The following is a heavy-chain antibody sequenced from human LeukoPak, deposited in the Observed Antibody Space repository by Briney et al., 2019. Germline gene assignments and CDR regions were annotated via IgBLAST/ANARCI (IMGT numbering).Heavy chain of an antibody. V-gene: IGHV3-23*01. CDR2: ISGGGSST. CDR1: GFTFSSYA. J-gene: IGHJ4*02. Sequence: GGSLRLSCAAPGFTFSSYAMSWVRQAPGKGLEWVSAISGGGSSTYYADSVKGRFTISRDNFKSTLYLQMNSLRAEDTAVYYCAKAGWSYYDSNGYYYYFDYWGQGTLVTVSS. D-gene: IGHD3-22*01. CDR3: AKAGWSYYDSNGYYYYFDY.